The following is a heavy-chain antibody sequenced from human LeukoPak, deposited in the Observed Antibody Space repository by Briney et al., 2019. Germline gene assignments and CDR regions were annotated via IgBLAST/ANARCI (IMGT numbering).Heavy chain of an antibody. CDR3: VSARLYSSSWYCYFDY. CDR2: ISSGGTTI. J-gene: IGHJ4*03. D-gene: IGHD6-13*01. CDR1: GMSFSNYE. Sequence: GGALRLSCAASGMSFSNYEMNWVRQAPGKGLEWVSYISSGGTTIYYAGSVKGRFTISRGNAKNSLYLQMNNLRAEDTAVYYCVSARLYSSSWYCYFDYWGRGTLVTVSS. V-gene: IGHV3-48*03.